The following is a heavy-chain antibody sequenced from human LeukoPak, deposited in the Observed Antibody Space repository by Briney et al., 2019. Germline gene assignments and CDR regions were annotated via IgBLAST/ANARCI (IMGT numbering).Heavy chain of an antibody. V-gene: IGHV4-59*01. CDR1: GDSISSYY. D-gene: IGHD5-12*01. CDR3: ARVTGYDWESSFDY. J-gene: IGHJ4*02. Sequence: PSETLSLTCTVSGDSISSYYCSWIRQPPGKGLEWIGYIYYSGSTSYNPSLKSRVTISVDTSKNQFSLKLSSVTAADTAVYFCARVTGYDWESSFDYWGQGTLVTVSS. CDR2: IYYSGST.